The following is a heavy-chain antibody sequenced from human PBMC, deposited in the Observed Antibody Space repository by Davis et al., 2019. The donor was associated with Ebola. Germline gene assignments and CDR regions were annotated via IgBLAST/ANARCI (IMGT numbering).Heavy chain of an antibody. CDR3: AKARTYGDYGGYYGMDI. CDR2: ISGSGGST. Sequence: GESLKISCVASGFIFSGYGMSWVRQAPGKGLEWVSAISGSGGSTYYADSVKGRFTISRDNSKNTLYLQMNSLRAEDTAVYYCAKARTYGDYGGYYGMDIWGQGTTVTVSS. CDR1: GFIFSGYG. V-gene: IGHV3-23*01. J-gene: IGHJ6*02. D-gene: IGHD4-17*01.